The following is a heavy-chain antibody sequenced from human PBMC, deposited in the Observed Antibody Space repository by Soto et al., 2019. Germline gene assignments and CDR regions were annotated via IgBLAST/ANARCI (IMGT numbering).Heavy chain of an antibody. Sequence: QVQLVQSGAEVKKPGSSVKVSCKASGGTFSSYAISWVRQAPGQGLEWMGGIIPIFGTANYAQEFQGRVTITADESTSTAYMELSSLRSEDTAVYYCAGDTYYYDSSGYTPGYWGQGTLVTVSS. CDR3: AGDTYYYDSSGYTPGY. J-gene: IGHJ4*02. V-gene: IGHV1-69*01. D-gene: IGHD3-22*01. CDR2: IIPIFGTA. CDR1: GGTFSSYA.